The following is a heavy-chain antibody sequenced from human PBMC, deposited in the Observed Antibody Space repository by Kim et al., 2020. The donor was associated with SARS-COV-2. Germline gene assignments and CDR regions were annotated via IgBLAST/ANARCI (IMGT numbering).Heavy chain of an antibody. V-gene: IGHV3-23*01. CDR3: AKDVVPAAIVAFDI. D-gene: IGHD2-2*02. Sequence: ADSVKGRFTISRDNSKNTLYLQMNSLRAEDTAVYYCAKDVVPAAIVAFDIWGQGTMVTVSS. J-gene: IGHJ3*02.